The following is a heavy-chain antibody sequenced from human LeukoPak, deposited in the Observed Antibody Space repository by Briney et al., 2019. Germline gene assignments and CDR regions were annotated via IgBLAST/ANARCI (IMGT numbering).Heavy chain of an antibody. D-gene: IGHD3-10*01. CDR3: ARGSPGGYYYYYYYMDV. CDR1: GFTFSSYS. V-gene: IGHV3-21*01. J-gene: IGHJ6*03. Sequence: GGSLRLSCAASGFTFSSYSMNWVRQAPGKGLEWVSSISSSSSYIYYADSVKGRFTISRDNAKNSLYLQMNSLRAEDTAVYYCARGSPGGYYYYYYYMDVWGKGTTVTVSS. CDR2: ISSSSSYI.